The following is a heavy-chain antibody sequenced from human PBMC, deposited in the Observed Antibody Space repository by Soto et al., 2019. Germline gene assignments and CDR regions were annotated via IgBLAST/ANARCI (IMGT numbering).Heavy chain of an antibody. J-gene: IGHJ4*02. V-gene: IGHV3-15*01. CDR2: IKSITDGGKT. D-gene: IGHD5-18*01. CDR3: STGRSTYGLDS. Sequence: GGSLRLSCVAAACSFTNAWMSWVRQAPGKGLEWVGRIKSITDGGKTDYAAPVKGRFTISRDDSNNTLYLQMNSLKTEDTAVYYCSTGRSTYGLDSWGQGTLVTVSS. CDR1: ACSFTNAW.